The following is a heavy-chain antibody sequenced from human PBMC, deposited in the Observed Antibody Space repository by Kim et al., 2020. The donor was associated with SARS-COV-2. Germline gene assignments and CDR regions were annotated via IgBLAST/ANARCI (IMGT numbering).Heavy chain of an antibody. V-gene: IGHV1-2*05. CDR2: INPNSGGT. CDR1: GYTFTGYY. D-gene: IGHD1-26*01. J-gene: IGHJ6*02. Sequence: ASVKVSCKASGYTFTGYYMHWVRQAPGQGLEWMGRINPNSGGTNYAQKFQGRVTMTRDTSISTAYMELRRLRSDDTVVYYCARGGFVGNYYYYGMDVWGQGTTVTVSS. CDR3: ARGGFVGNYYYYGMDV.